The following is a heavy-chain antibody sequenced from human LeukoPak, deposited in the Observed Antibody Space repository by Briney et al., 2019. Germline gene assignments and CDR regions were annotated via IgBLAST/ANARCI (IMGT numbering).Heavy chain of an antibody. CDR3: SRGVVVTAIDAFDI. CDR2: INPSGGST. V-gene: IGHV1-46*01. CDR1: GYTFSSYS. J-gene: IGHJ3*02. Sequence: ASVKVSCKASGYTFSSYSMHWVRQAPGQGLEWMRIINPSGGSTRYAQKFQGRVTMTRDTSTSTVYMELSSLRSEDTAVYYCSRGVVVTAIDAFDIWGQGTMVTVSS. D-gene: IGHD2-21*02.